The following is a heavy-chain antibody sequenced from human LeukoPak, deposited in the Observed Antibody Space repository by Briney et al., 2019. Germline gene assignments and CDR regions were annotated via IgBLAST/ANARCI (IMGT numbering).Heavy chain of an antibody. J-gene: IGHJ4*02. CDR3: ARVAAGY. CDR1: GFTFSTYG. CDR2: ISSSGGST. V-gene: IGHV3-23*01. D-gene: IGHD6-13*01. Sequence: GGSLRVSCAASGFTFSTYGMSWVRQAPGKGLEWVSTISSSGGSTYYADSVTGRFTISRDNSKNTLYLQMNSLRAEDTAVYYCARVAAGYWGQGTLVTVSS.